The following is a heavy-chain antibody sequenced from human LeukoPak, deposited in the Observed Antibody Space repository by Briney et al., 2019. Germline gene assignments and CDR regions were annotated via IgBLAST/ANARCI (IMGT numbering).Heavy chain of an antibody. J-gene: IGHJ3*02. CDR1: GFTFSSYA. CDR3: AKDILTSGDAFDI. CDR2: ISYDGSNK. V-gene: IGHV3-30*04. D-gene: IGHD3-10*01. Sequence: TGGSLRLSCAASGFTFSSYAMHWVRQAPGKGLEWVAVISYDGSNKYYADSVKGRFTISRDNSKNTLYLQMNSLRAEDTAVYYCAKDILTSGDAFDIWGQGTMVTVSS.